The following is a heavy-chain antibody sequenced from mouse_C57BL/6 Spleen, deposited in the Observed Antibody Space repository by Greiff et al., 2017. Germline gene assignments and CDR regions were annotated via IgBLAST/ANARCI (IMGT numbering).Heavy chain of an antibody. V-gene: IGHV1-82*01. CDR2: IYPGDGDT. CDR1: GYAFSSSW. J-gene: IGHJ2*02. Sequence: QVQLQQSGPELVKPGASVKISCKASGYAFSSSWMNWVKQRPGKGLVWIGRIYPGDGDTNYNGKFKGNATLTADKSSSTAYMQRSSLTSEDSAVYFCALLLRDYWGQGTSLTVSS. CDR3: ALLLRDY. D-gene: IGHD2-10*01.